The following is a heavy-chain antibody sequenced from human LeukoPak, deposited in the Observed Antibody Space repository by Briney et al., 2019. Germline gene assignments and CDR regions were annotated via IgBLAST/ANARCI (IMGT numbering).Heavy chain of an antibody. CDR3: AKADCSSTSCYVLWFDP. CDR1: GFTFSSYG. CDR2: ISYDGSNK. V-gene: IGHV3-30*18. D-gene: IGHD2-2*01. J-gene: IGHJ5*02. Sequence: GGSLRLSCAASGFTFSSYGMHWVRQAPGKGLEWVAVISYDGSNKYYADSVKGRFTISRDNSKNTLYLQMSSLRAEDTAVYYCAKADCSSTSCYVLWFDPGAREPWSPSPQ.